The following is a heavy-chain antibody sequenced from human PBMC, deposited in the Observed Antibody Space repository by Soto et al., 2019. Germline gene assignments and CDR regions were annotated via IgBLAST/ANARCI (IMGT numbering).Heavy chain of an antibody. CDR3: AISPGRGFYFHF. V-gene: IGHV3-33*01. J-gene: IGHJ4*02. CDR2: IGYDGSEK. CDR1: GLTLSYYS. Sequence: QVHLVESGGGVIQPGRSLRLSCAESGLTLSYYSMHWVRQSPGKGLEWVSFIGYDGSEKQYADSVKGRFTISRDKSKKTLYLQMNSLRAEHTAVYHCAISPGRGFYFHFWGPGTLVTVSS. D-gene: IGHD3-10*01.